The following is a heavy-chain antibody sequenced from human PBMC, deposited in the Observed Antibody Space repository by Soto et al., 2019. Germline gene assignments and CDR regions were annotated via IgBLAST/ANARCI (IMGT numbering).Heavy chain of an antibody. CDR2: INPSGGST. Sequence: QVQLVQSGAEVKKPGASVKVSCKASGYTFTSYYMHWVRQAPGQGLEWMGIINPSGGSTSYAQKFQGRVIRTRDTSTSTVYMELSSLSSEDTAVYYFAREEEELLPFDYWGQGTLFTVSS. D-gene: IGHD1-26*01. J-gene: IGHJ4*02. CDR1: GYTFTSYY. V-gene: IGHV1-46*01. CDR3: AREEEELLPFDY.